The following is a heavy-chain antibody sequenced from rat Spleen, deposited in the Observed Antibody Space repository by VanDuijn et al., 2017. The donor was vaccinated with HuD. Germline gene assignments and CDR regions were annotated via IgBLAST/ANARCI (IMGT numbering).Heavy chain of an antibody. V-gene: IGHV4-2*01. CDR1: GFNFNDYW. J-gene: IGHJ2*01. CDR2: INMDRRTR. CDR3: VREERGVDY. Sequence: EVKLVESGGGLVQPGRSLKLSCAASGFNFNDYWMGWVRQAPGKGLEWIGEINMDRRTRKFPPSLNDRFTIPRDNAQNTLYLQMSKLGSEDTAIYYCVREERGVDYWGQGVMVTVAS.